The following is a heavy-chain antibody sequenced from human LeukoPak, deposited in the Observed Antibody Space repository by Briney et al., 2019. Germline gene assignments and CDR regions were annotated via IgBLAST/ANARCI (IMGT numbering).Heavy chain of an antibody. J-gene: IGHJ4*02. CDR2: IYYSGST. V-gene: IGHV4-39*01. Sequence: SETLSLTCTVSGGSISSSNYYWGWIRQPPGKGLEWIGSIYYSGSTYYNPSLKSRVTISVDTSKNQFSLKLRSVTAADTAVYYCARKRWLQPFDYWGQGTLVTVSS. CDR1: GGSISSSNYY. CDR3: ARKRWLQPFDY. D-gene: IGHD5-24*01.